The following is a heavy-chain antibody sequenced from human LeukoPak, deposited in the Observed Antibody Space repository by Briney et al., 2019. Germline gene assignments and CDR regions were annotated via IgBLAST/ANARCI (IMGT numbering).Heavy chain of an antibody. CDR3: AEIAVAGCFDY. Sequence: GGSLRLSCAVSGFTFSSYAMSWVRQAPGKGPEWVSAISGSGGSTYYADSVKGRFTISRDNSKNTLYLQMNSLRAEDTAVYYCAEIAVAGCFDYWGQGTLVTVSS. D-gene: IGHD6-19*01. CDR2: ISGSGGST. V-gene: IGHV3-23*01. CDR1: GFTFSSYA. J-gene: IGHJ4*02.